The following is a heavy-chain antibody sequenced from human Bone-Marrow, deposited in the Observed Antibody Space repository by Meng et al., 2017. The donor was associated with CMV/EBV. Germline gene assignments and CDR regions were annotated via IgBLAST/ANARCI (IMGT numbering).Heavy chain of an antibody. CDR2: INSDGSST. J-gene: IGHJ4*02. Sequence: GESLKISCAASGFTFSSYSMNWVRQAPGKGLEWVSRINSDGSSTSYADSVKGRFTISRDNAKNTLYLQMNSLRAEDTAVYYCASHHNWNYLLYWGQGTLVTVSS. V-gene: IGHV3-74*01. D-gene: IGHD1-7*01. CDR3: ASHHNWNYLLY. CDR1: GFTFSSYS.